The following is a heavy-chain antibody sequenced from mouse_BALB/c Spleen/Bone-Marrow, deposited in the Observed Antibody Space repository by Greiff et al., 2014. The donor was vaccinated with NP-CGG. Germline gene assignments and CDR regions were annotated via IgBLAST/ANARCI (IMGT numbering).Heavy chain of an antibody. V-gene: IGHV1-5*01. CDR2: IYPGNSDT. J-gene: IGHJ1*01. CDR3: TRDYGNSWYFDV. D-gene: IGHD2-1*01. Sequence: EVNLVESGTVLARPGASVKMSCKASGYTFTSYWMHWVKQRPGQGLEWIGAIYPGNSDTSYNQKFKGKAKLTAVTSTSTAYMELSSLTNEDSAVYYCTRDYGNSWYFDVWGAGTTVTVSS. CDR1: GYTFTSYW.